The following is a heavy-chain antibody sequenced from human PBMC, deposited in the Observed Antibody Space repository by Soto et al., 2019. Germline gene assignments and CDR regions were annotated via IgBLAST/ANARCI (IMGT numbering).Heavy chain of an antibody. CDR2: IYWNDDK. D-gene: IGHD5-12*01. J-gene: IGHJ4*02. CDR1: GFSLSTSGVG. V-gene: IGHV2-5*01. Sequence: QITLKESGPTLVQPTQTLTLTCTFSGFSLSTSGVGVGWIRQPPGKALEWLALIYWNDDKRYSPSLKSRLTITKDTSKNQVVLTMTNMDPVDTATYYCAHRQRDYSGLDYWGQGTLVTVCS. CDR3: AHRQRDYSGLDY.